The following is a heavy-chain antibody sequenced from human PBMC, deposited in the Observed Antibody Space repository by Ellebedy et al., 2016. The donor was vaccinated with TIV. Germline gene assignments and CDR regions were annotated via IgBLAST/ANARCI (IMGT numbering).Heavy chain of an antibody. CDR2: IYHSGST. J-gene: IGHJ5*02. CDR1: GGSISSSSYY. Sequence: MPSETLSLTCTVSGGSISSSSYYWGWIRQPPGKGLEWIGSIYHSGSTYYNPSLKSRVTISVDTSKNQFSLKLSSVTAADTAVYYCARPTRGWFDPWGQGTLVTVSS. CDR3: ARPTRGWFDP. V-gene: IGHV4-39*01. D-gene: IGHD3-16*01.